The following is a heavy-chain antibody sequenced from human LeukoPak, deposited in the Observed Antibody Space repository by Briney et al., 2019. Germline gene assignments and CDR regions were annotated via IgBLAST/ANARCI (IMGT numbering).Heavy chain of an antibody. CDR2: IYYSGSN. CDR1: GGSISSSSYY. V-gene: IGHV4-39*02. J-gene: IGHJ2*01. CDR3: ARDSSGWYRYFDL. Sequence: PSETLSLTCTVSGGSISSSSYYWGWIRQPPGKGLEWIGSIYYSGSNYYNPSLKSRVTISVDTSKNQFSLKLSSVTAADTAVYYCARDSSGWYRYFDLWGRGTLVTVSS. D-gene: IGHD6-19*01.